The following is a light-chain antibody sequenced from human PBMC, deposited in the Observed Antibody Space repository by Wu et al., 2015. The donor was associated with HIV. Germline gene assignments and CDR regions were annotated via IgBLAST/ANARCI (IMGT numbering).Light chain of an antibody. V-gene: IGKV3-20*01. CDR3: QQYGGSPPT. CDR2: GAP. Sequence: EIVLTQSPGTLSLSPGERAILSCRASQSVSSRSVAWYQQKPGQAPRLLIYGAPSRATGIPDRFSGSGSGTDFTLTISRLEPEDLAVFYCQQYGGSPPTFGQGTKVEIK. CDR1: QSVSSRS. J-gene: IGKJ1*01.